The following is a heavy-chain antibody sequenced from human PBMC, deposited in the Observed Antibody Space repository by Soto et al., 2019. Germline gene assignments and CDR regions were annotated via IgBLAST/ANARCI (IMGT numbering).Heavy chain of an antibody. CDR1: GYTFTSYA. J-gene: IGHJ5*02. CDR3: ARGQPDIVKFDP. Sequence: QVQLVQSGAEVKKPGASVKVSCKASGYTFTSYAMHWVRQAPGERLEWMGWINAGNGNTKYSQKFQGRVTITRDTSASTAYMELSSLRSEDTAVYFCARGQPDIVKFDPWGQGTLVIVSS. D-gene: IGHD2-15*01. CDR2: INAGNGNT. V-gene: IGHV1-3*01.